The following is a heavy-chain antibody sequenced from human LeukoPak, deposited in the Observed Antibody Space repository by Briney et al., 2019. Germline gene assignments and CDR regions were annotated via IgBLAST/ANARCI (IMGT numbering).Heavy chain of an antibody. CDR3: AKPHYGSGYNS. Sequence: GGSLRLSCAASEFSFSIYSMNWVRQAPGKGLEWVSAISGSGSSTYYADSVKGRFTISRDNSRNTLYLQMNSLRAEDTAVYHCAKPHYGSGYNSWGQGTLVTVSS. CDR2: ISGSGSST. D-gene: IGHD3-3*02. CDR1: EFSFSIYS. J-gene: IGHJ4*02. V-gene: IGHV3-23*01.